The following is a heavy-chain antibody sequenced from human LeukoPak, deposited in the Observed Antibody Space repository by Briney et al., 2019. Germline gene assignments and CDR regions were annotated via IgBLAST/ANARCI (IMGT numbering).Heavy chain of an antibody. CDR3: ARRSSSWFDY. CDR2: IYYRVTS. Sequence: SETLSLTCTVSGDSISTYYWSWLRQPPGKGREWLGYIYYRVTSNYNPSLKSRVTISVDTSKNQFSLKLSSVTAADTAVYYCARRSSSWFDYWGQGTLVTVSS. J-gene: IGHJ4*02. D-gene: IGHD6-13*01. V-gene: IGHV4-59*12. CDR1: GDSISTYY.